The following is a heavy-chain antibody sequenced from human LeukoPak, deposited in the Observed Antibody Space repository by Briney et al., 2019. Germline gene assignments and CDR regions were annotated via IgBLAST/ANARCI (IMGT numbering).Heavy chain of an antibody. Sequence: GGSLRLSCAASGFSVSSYYMTWIRQAPGKGLEWVSYISASGDTIYYGDSVRGRFTISRDNAKNSLYLDMNTLKAEDTAVYYCARDPSWEILSYFDYWGQGTLVTVSS. CDR2: ISASGDTI. D-gene: IGHD1-26*01. V-gene: IGHV3-11*04. CDR1: GFSVSSYY. CDR3: ARDPSWEILSYFDY. J-gene: IGHJ4*02.